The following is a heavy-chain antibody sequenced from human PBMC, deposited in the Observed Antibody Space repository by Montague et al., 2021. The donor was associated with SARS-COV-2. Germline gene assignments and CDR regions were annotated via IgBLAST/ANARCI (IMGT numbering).Heavy chain of an antibody. Sequence: SLRLSCAASGFTFSTFWMTWVRQVPGKGLEWVANIKQDGSEKYYVDSVKGRFTISRDNAKYSLYLQLDSLGAEATAVYYCARGDDSSGYQYWGQGTLVTVSS. CDR2: IKQDGSEK. CDR3: ARGDDSSGYQY. J-gene: IGHJ4*02. CDR1: GFTFSTFW. D-gene: IGHD3-22*01. V-gene: IGHV3-7*05.